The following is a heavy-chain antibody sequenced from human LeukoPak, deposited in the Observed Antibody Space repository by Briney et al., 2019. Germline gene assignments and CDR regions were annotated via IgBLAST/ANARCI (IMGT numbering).Heavy chain of an antibody. D-gene: IGHD3-22*01. V-gene: IGHV3-11*04. CDR3: ARVYYDSSGYYRDAFDI. CDR2: ISSSGSTI. J-gene: IGHJ3*02. CDR1: GFTFSDYY. Sequence: GGSLRLSCAASGFTFSDYYMSRIRQAPGKGLEWVSYISSSGSTIYYADSVKGRFTISSDNAKNSLYLQMNSLRAEDTAVYYCARVYYDSSGYYRDAFDIWGQGTMVTVSS.